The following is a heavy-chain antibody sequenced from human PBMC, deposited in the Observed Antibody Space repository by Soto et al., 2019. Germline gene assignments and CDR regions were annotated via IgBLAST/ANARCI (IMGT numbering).Heavy chain of an antibody. CDR2: INHSEST. Sequence: SETLSLTCAVYGGSFSGYYWSWIRQPPGKGLEWIGEINHSESTNYSPSLKSRVTISVDTSKNQFSLKLNSVTAADTAFYFFARYQEYCRSFDFLGQGTLVTVSS. V-gene: IGHV4-34*01. CDR1: GGSFSGYY. J-gene: IGHJ4*02. CDR3: ARYQEYCRSFDF. D-gene: IGHD6-6*01.